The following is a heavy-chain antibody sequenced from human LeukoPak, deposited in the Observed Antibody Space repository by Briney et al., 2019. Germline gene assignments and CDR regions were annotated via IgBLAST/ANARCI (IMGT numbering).Heavy chain of an antibody. CDR2: IYYSGST. V-gene: IGHV4-59*01. J-gene: IGHJ5*02. Sequence: SETLSLTCAVYGGSFSGYYWSWIRQPPGKGLEWIGYIYYSGSTNYNPSLKSRVTISVDTSKNQFSLKLSSVTAADTAVYYCARLKYSSGWSGLNWFDPWGQGTLVTVSS. CDR1: GGSFSGYY. CDR3: ARLKYSSGWSGLNWFDP. D-gene: IGHD6-19*01.